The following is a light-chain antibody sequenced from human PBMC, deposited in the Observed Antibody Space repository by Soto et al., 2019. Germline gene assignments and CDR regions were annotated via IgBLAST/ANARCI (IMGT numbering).Light chain of an antibody. V-gene: IGKV3-15*01. Sequence: EIVMTQSPATLSVSPGERVTLSCRASQSVGSHLAWYQQKPGQSPRLLIYYASTRATGITVRFSGSGSGTEFTLAVSSLQSEDFAVYYCLRYYNWPPYTLGQGTKLEIK. CDR1: QSVGSH. CDR3: LRYYNWPPYT. CDR2: YAS. J-gene: IGKJ2*01.